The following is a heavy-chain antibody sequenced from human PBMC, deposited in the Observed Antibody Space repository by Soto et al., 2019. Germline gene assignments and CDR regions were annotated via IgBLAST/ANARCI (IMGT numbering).Heavy chain of an antibody. CDR1: GFTFSSYV. V-gene: IGHV3-30*18. CDR3: AKDPHQPPYGSGSYYAVDY. J-gene: IGHJ4*02. CDR2: ISYDGSNK. Sequence: GGSLRLSCAASGFTFSSYVMHWVRQAPGKGLEWVAVISYDGSNKYYADSVKGRFTISRDNSKHTLFLQMNSLRAEDTAVYYCAKDPHQPPYGSGSYYAVDYWGQGTLVTVSS. D-gene: IGHD3-10*01.